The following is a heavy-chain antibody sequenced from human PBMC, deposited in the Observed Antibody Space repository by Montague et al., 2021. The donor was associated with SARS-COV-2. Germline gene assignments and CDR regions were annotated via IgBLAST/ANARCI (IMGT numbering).Heavy chain of an antibody. V-gene: IGHV4-34*01. CDR2: FCHKKNT. Sequence: SETLSLTCSRLVSWYSGENRKSTRLNSSHGSNSYADFCHKKNTKYNPSLKSRVTISVDTSKNQFSLKLSSVTAADTAVYYCARGLQRVVPGVLGVGPYYYYYYIDVWGKGTTVTVSS. D-gene: IGHD2-2*01. CDR3: ARGLQRVVPGVLGVGPYYYYYYIDV. J-gene: IGHJ6*03. CDR1: VSWYSGEN.